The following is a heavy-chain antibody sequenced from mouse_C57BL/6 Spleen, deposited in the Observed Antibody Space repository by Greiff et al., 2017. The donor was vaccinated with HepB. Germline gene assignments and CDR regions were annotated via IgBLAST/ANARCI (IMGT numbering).Heavy chain of an antibody. Sequence: QVQLQQSGAELVKPGASVKLSCKASGYTFTSYWMHWVKQRPGQGLEWIGMIHPNSGSTNYNEKFKSKATLTVDKSSSTAYMQLSSLTSEDSAVYYCASPYSTGNYYGSSYGYFDVWGTGTTVTVSS. CDR2: IHPNSGST. J-gene: IGHJ1*03. CDR3: ASPYSTGNYYGSSYGYFDV. CDR1: GYTFTSYW. D-gene: IGHD1-1*01. V-gene: IGHV1-64*01.